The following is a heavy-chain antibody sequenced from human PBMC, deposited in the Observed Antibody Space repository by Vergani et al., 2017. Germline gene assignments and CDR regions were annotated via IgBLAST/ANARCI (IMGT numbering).Heavy chain of an antibody. V-gene: IGHV4-39*01. CDR1: CGSVTSSSYY. Sequence: QLHLQESGPGLVKPSETLYLTCTVSCGSVTSSSYYWGWLRQPPGKGLEWIGNIYHSGGAYYNPSLKGRITMSFDTSKNQFSLEVTSVTAADTEIYFCARTESFILRYFHCALGGQGTLVTVSS. D-gene: IGHD3-9*01. CDR3: ARTESFILRYFHCAL. J-gene: IGHJ4*02. CDR2: IYHSGGA.